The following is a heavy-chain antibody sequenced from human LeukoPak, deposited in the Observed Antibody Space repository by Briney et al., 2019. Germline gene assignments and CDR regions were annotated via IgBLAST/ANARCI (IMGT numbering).Heavy chain of an antibody. J-gene: IGHJ4*02. Sequence: GGSLRLSCTASGFTFGDYAMSWVRQAPGKGLEWVGFIRSKAYGGTTEYAASVKGRFTISRDDSKSIAYLQMNSLKTEDTAVYYCTSRGWEPYSPLFDYWGQGTLVTVSS. V-gene: IGHV3-49*04. CDR2: IRSKAYGGTT. CDR3: TSRGWEPYSPLFDY. CDR1: GFTFGDYA. D-gene: IGHD1-26*01.